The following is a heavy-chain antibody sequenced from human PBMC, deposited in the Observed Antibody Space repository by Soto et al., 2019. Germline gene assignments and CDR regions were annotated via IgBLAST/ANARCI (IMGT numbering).Heavy chain of an antibody. Sequence: PSETLSLTCTVSGGSISSSSYYWGWIRQPPGKGLEWIGSIYYSGITYYNPSLKSRVTISVDTPKNQFSVKLSSVTAADTAVYYCARQYRLFDPWGQGTLVTVSS. D-gene: IGHD2-2*01. J-gene: IGHJ5*02. CDR1: GGSISSSSYY. CDR3: ARQYRLFDP. V-gene: IGHV4-39*01. CDR2: IYYSGIT.